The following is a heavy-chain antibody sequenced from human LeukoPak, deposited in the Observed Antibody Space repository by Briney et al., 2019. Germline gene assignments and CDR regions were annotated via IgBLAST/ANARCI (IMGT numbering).Heavy chain of an antibody. V-gene: IGHV1-18*01. CDR2: ISAYNGNT. J-gene: IGHJ5*02. D-gene: IGHD3-3*01. CDR1: GYTFTSFG. Sequence: GASVKVSCKASGYTFTSFGISWVRQAPGQGLEWMGWISAYNGNTDYAQKLQGRVTMTTDTSTTTAYMELRSLRSDDTAVYYCARYDTHDRVVTHWFDPWGRGTLVTVYS. CDR3: ARYDTHDRVVTHWFDP.